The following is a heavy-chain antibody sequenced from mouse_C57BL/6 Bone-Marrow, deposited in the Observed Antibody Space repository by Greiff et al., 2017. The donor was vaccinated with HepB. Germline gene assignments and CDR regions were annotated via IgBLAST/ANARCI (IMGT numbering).Heavy chain of an antibody. D-gene: IGHD4-1*02. CDR2: ISSGSSTI. J-gene: IGHJ1*03. CDR3: ARLQLGRWDFDV. CDR1: GFTFSDYG. Sequence: EVKLEESGGGLVKPGGSLKLSCAASGFTFSDYGMHWVRQAPEKGLEWVAYISSGSSTIYYADTVKGRFTISRDNAKNTLFLQMTSLRSEDTAMYYCARLQLGRWDFDVWGTGTTVTVSS. V-gene: IGHV5-17*01.